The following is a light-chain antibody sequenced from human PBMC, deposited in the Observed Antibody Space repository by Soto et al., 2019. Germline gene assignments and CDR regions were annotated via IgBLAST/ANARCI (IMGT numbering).Light chain of an antibody. V-gene: IGKV3-15*01. J-gene: IGKJ1*01. Sequence: EIVMTQSPATLSVSPGERATLSCRASQSVSSNLAWYQQTPGQAPRLLIYGASTRATGIPARFSGSGSGTDFTLTISSLQSEDFAVSYCQQYNNWLRTFGQGTKVEIK. CDR3: QQYNNWLRT. CDR1: QSVSSN. CDR2: GAS.